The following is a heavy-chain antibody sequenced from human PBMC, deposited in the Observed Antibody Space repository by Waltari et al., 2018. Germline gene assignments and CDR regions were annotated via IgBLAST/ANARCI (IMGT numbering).Heavy chain of an antibody. Sequence: EVQLVESGGVVVQPGGSLRLSCAASGFTFDDYTMHWVRQAPGKGLEWVSLISWDGGSTYYADSVKGRFTISRDNSKNSLYLQMNSLRTEDTALYYCAKDIVDTAMVGGMDVWGQGTTVTVSS. CDR2: ISWDGGST. D-gene: IGHD5-18*01. CDR1: GFTFDDYT. J-gene: IGHJ6*02. CDR3: AKDIVDTAMVGGMDV. V-gene: IGHV3-43*01.